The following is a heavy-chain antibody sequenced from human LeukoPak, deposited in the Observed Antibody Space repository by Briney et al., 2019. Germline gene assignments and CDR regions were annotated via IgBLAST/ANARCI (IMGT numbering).Heavy chain of an antibody. V-gene: IGHV3-48*02. D-gene: IGHD6-19*01. CDR2: ISSSSSII. J-gene: IGHJ4*02. CDR3: ARDEIPGIAVAGHFDY. Sequence: GGSLRLSCAASGFTFSSYSMNWVRQAPGKGLEWVSYISSSSSIIYYADSVKGRFTISRDNAKNSLYLQMKSLRDDDTAVYYCARDEIPGIAVAGHFDYWGQGTLVTVSS. CDR1: GFTFSSYS.